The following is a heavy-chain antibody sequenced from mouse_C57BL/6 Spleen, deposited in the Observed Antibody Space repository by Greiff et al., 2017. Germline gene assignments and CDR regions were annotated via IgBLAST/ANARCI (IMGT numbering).Heavy chain of an antibody. CDR1: GFTFSSYG. J-gene: IGHJ4*01. D-gene: IGHD2-5*01. CDR2: ISSGGSYT. V-gene: IGHV5-6*02. CDR3: ARHPSSNFYAMDY. Sequence: EVKLVESGGDLVKPGGSLKLSCAASGFTFSSYGMSWVRQTPDKRLEWVATISSGGSYTYYPDSGKGRFTISRDNAKNTLYLQMSSLKSEDTAMYYCARHPSSNFYAMDYWGQGTSVTVSS.